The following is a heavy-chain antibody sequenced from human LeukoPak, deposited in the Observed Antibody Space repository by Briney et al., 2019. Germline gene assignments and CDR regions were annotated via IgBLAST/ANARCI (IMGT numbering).Heavy chain of an antibody. CDR1: GYTFTTYD. CDR2: MTPNSGDT. D-gene: IGHD4-17*01. CDR3: ARPPSNAVTSIY. Sequence: ASVKVSCKASGYTFTTYDINWVRQAPGQGLEWMGWMTPNSGDTGYAQNFQGRVTMTRNTSISTAYMELSSLRSEDTAVYYCARPPSNAVTSIYWGQGTLVTVSS. V-gene: IGHV1-8*01. J-gene: IGHJ4*02.